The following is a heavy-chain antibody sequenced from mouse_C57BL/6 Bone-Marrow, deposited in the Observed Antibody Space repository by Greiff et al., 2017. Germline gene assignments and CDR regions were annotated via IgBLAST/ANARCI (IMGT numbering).Heavy chain of an antibody. Sequence: EVKLVESEGGLVQPGSSMKLSCTASGFTFSDYYMAWVRQVPEKGLEWVANINYDGSSTYYLDSLKSRFIISRDNAKNILYLQMSSLKSEDTATYYCAREEGSSYWYFDVWGTGTTVTVSS. J-gene: IGHJ1*03. V-gene: IGHV5-16*01. D-gene: IGHD1-1*01. CDR3: AREEGSSYWYFDV. CDR2: INYDGSST. CDR1: GFTFSDYY.